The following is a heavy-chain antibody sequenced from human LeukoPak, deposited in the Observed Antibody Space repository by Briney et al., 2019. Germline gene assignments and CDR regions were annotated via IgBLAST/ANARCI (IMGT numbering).Heavy chain of an antibody. Sequence: PGGSLRLSCAASGFTFDDYAMHWVRQAPGKGLEWVSGISWNSGSIGYADSVKGRFTISRDDSKNTLYLQMDSLKPEDTALYYCARDNNGDYWGQGTLVTVSS. D-gene: IGHD2-8*01. CDR3: ARDNNGDY. CDR1: GFTFDDYA. V-gene: IGHV3-9*01. CDR2: ISWNSGSI. J-gene: IGHJ4*02.